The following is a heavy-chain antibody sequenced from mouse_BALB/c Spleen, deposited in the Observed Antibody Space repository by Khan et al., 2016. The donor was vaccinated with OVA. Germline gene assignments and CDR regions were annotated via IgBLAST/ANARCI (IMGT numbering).Heavy chain of an antibody. CDR3: ARGNWAY. CDR1: GFTFSSFG. Sequence: EVELVESGGGLVQPGGSRKLSCAASGFTFSSFGMHWVRQAPEKGLEWVAYINRGSSTIYYAAPVKGRSTISRDNPKNTLFLQMTSLRSEDTAMYYCARGNWAYWGQGTTLTVSS. CDR2: INRGSSTI. D-gene: IGHD4-1*01. J-gene: IGHJ2*01. V-gene: IGHV5-17*02.